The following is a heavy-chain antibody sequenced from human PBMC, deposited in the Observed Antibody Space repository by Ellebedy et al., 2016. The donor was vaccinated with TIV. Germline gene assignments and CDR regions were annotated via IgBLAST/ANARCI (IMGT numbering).Heavy chain of an antibody. J-gene: IGHJ3*02. CDR3: ARDVSYAFDI. CDR2: IQQDGSEE. D-gene: IGHD5/OR15-5a*01. Sequence: PGGSLRLSCEASGFTFTNHPMTWVRQAPGKGPEWVGNIQQDGSEEYYVYSVKGRFTITRDNAKNSLYLQMNSLRAEDTAVYYCARDVSYAFDIWGQGTMVTVSS. CDR1: GFTFTNHP. V-gene: IGHV3-7*03.